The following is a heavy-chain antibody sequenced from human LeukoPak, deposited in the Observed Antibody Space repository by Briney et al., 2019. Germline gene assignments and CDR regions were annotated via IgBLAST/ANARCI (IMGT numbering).Heavy chain of an antibody. CDR3: AIRYPSSDDYGDWIGDAFDI. CDR1: GYSFTSYW. V-gene: IGHV5-51*01. D-gene: IGHD4-17*01. Sequence: GESLKISCKGSGYSFTSYWIGWVRQMPGKGLEWMGIIYPGDSDTRYSPSFQGQVTISADKSISTAYLQWSSLKASDTAMYYCAIRYPSSDDYGDWIGDAFDIWGQGTMVTVSS. J-gene: IGHJ3*02. CDR2: IYPGDSDT.